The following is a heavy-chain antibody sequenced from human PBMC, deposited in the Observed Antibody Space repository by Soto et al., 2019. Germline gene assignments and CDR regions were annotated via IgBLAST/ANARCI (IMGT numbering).Heavy chain of an antibody. J-gene: IGHJ4*02. CDR2: INHSGST. D-gene: IGHD2-15*01. CDR1: GDSFRSGDYF. Sequence: NPSETLSLTCTVSGDSFRSGDYFWGWIRQPPGKGLEWIGDINHSGSTNYNPSLKSRVTISVDTSKNQFSLKLSSVTAADTAVYYCARRPRGSGRHFDYWGQGTLVTVSS. V-gene: IGHV4-39*07. CDR3: ARRPRGSGRHFDY.